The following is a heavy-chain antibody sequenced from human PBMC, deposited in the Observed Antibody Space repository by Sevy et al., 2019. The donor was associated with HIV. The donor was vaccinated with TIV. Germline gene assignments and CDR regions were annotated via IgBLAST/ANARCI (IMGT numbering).Heavy chain of an antibody. CDR3: AKERISTRGYCSGGSCLDDRYYFDY. CDR1: GFTFSSYG. J-gene: IGHJ4*02. V-gene: IGHV3-30*18. CDR2: ISYDGSNK. D-gene: IGHD2-15*01. Sequence: GGSLRLSCAASGFTFSSYGMHWVRQAPGKGLEWVAVISYDGSNKYYADSVKGRFTISRDNSKNTLYLQMNSLRAEDTAVYYCAKERISTRGYCSGGSCLDDRYYFDYRGQGTLVTVSS.